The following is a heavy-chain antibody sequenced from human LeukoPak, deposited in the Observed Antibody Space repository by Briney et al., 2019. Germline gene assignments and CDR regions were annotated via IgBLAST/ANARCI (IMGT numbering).Heavy chain of an antibody. D-gene: IGHD4-11*01. CDR3: AKDFQRTTYYMDV. CDR2: ISGSGGST. CDR1: GFTFSSYA. Sequence: GGSLRLSCAASGFTFSSYAMSWVRQAPGKGLEWVSAISGSGGSTYYADSVNGRFTISRDNSKNTLYLQMNSLRAEDTAVYYCAKDFQRTTYYMDVWGKGTTVTVSS. V-gene: IGHV3-23*01. J-gene: IGHJ6*03.